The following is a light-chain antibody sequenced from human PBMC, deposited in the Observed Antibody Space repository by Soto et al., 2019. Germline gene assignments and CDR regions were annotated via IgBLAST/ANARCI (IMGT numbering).Light chain of an antibody. V-gene: IGLV2-8*01. CDR2: EVT. Sequence: QSVLTQPPSASGSPGQSVTISCTGTSSDVGAYNYVSWYQQHPGKAPKLIIYEVTKRPSGVPDSFSGSKSGNTASLTVSGLQAEDEADYYCSSYAGSDNFRVFGTGTKVTVL. J-gene: IGLJ1*01. CDR1: SSDVGAYNY. CDR3: SSYAGSDNFRV.